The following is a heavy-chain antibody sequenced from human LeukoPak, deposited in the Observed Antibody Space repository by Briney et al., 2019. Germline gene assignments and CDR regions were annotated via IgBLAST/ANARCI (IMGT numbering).Heavy chain of an antibody. CDR3: AREGTSSWSFQPFDY. CDR2: IYYSGST. Sequence: SEPLSLLCTLSGVPMSSSSYYGRWIRQPPGKGVEWIGSIYYSGSTYYNPPLKSRVTISVDTSKNQFSLKLSPVTAADTAVYYCAREGTSSWSFQPFDYWGQGILVTVSS. D-gene: IGHD6-13*01. V-gene: IGHV4-39*07. J-gene: IGHJ4*02. CDR1: GVPMSSSSYY.